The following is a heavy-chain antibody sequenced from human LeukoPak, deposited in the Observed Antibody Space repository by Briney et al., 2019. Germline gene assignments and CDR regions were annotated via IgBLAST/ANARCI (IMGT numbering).Heavy chain of an antibody. V-gene: IGHV3-30*03. CDR3: ARGSDTAMATQLDY. CDR1: GFTFDSYW. CDR2: ISYDGSNK. Sequence: GGSLRLSCAASGFTFDSYWMSWVRQAPGKGLEWVAVISYDGSNKYYADSVKGRFTISRDNSKNTLYLQMNSLRAEDTAVYYCARGSDTAMATQLDYWGQGTLVTVSS. J-gene: IGHJ4*02. D-gene: IGHD5-18*01.